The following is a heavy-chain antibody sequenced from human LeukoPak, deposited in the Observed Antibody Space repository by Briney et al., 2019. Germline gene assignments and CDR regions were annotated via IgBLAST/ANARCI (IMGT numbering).Heavy chain of an antibody. CDR1: GYTFTSYG. J-gene: IGHJ4*02. CDR3: ARDSVACSSTSCYLPDY. V-gene: IGHV1-18*01. Sequence: ASVKVSCKASGYTFTSYGFSWVRQAPGQGLEWMGWISPYNGNTNYAQKSQGRVTMTTDTSPSTAYMEPRSLRSDDTAVYYCARDSVACSSTSCYLPDYWGQGTLVTVSS. CDR2: ISPYNGNT. D-gene: IGHD2-2*01.